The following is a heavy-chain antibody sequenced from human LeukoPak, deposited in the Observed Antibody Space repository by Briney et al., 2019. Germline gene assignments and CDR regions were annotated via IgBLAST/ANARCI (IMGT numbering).Heavy chain of an antibody. CDR1: GFTFSSYW. J-gene: IGHJ4*02. Sequence: GGSLRLSCAASGFTFSSYWMHWVRQVPGKGLVWVSRINTEGNSTTYADSVKGRFTISRDNAKNMLFLQMNSLRAEDTAVYYCARDRAYCSITSCHANHFGYWGQGSLVTVSS. D-gene: IGHD2-2*01. CDR2: INTEGNST. V-gene: IGHV3-74*01. CDR3: ARDRAYCSITSCHANHFGY.